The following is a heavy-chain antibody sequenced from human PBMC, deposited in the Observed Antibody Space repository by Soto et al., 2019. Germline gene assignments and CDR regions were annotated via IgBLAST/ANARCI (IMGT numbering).Heavy chain of an antibody. CDR2: IKQDGSEK. CDR1: GFTFSSYW. Sequence: SGGSLRLSCAASGFTFSSYWMSWVRQAPGKGLEWVANIKQDGSEKYYVDSVKGRFTISRDNAKNSLYLQMNSLRAEDTAVYYCARNRPPRGPRSSWFGVGYYYYGMDVWGQGTTVTVSS. J-gene: IGHJ6*02. V-gene: IGHV3-7*01. CDR3: ARNRPPRGPRSSWFGVGYYYYGMDV. D-gene: IGHD6-13*01.